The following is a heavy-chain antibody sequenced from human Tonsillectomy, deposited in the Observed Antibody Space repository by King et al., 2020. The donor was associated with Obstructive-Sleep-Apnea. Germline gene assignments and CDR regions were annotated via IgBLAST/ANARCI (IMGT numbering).Heavy chain of an antibody. CDR2: IWYDGTYE. CDR3: VRIPGGLYDRSGYSDYVTDTPTAS. CDR1: GFTFSSYG. Sequence: VQLVESGGGVVQPGRSLRLSCAASGFTFSSYGMHWVRQAPGKGLEWGALIWYDGTYEYYADSVKGRFTISRDNSKNTRSMQMTRLRAEDTAVSYCVRIPGGLYDRSGYSDYVTDTPTASWGQGTLVTVSS. V-gene: IGHV3-33*01. J-gene: IGHJ5*02. D-gene: IGHD3-22*01.